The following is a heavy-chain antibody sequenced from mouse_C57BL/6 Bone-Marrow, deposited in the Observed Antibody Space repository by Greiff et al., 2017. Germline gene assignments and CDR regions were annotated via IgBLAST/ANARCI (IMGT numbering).Heavy chain of an antibody. V-gene: IGHV5-9-1*02. CDR1: GFTFSSYA. D-gene: IGHD3-1*01. CDR3: TRGANFFYAMDY. J-gene: IGHJ4*01. CDR2: ISSGGDYI. Sequence: EVQVVESGEGLVKPGGSLKLSCAASGFTFSSYAMSWVRQTPEKRLEWVAYISSGGDYIYYADTVKGRFTISRDNARNTLYLQMSSLKSEDTAMYYCTRGANFFYAMDYWGQGTSVTVSS.